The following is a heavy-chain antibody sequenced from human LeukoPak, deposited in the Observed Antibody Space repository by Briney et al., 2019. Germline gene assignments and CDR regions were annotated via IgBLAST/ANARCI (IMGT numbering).Heavy chain of an antibody. V-gene: IGHV3-33*01. D-gene: IGHD3-16*02. CDR1: GFTFRNFG. Sequence: SGGSLRLSCAASGFTFRNFGMHWVRQAPGKGLEWVAIIWYDGSKSYYADSVKDRFTFSGDNSKNTVYLQMNGLRADDTAVYFCVRDRGGYHYFDYWGQGTLVTVSS. CDR2: IWYDGSKS. CDR3: VRDRGGYHYFDY. J-gene: IGHJ4*02.